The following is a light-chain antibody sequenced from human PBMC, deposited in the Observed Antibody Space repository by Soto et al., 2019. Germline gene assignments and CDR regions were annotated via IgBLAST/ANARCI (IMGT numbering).Light chain of an antibody. Sequence: DIQMTQSPSTLSGSVGDRVTITCRASQTISSWLAWYQQKPGKAPKLLIYKASNLKSGVPSRFSGSGSGTELTLTISSLQPDYFATYYCKHYNSYSEAFGQGTKVDIK. CDR2: KAS. CDR1: QTISSW. V-gene: IGKV1-5*03. J-gene: IGKJ1*01. CDR3: KHYNSYSEA.